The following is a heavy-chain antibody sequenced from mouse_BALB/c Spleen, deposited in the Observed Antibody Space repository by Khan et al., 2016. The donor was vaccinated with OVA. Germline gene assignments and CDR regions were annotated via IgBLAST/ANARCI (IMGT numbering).Heavy chain of an antibody. CDR3: ARQGGIYDGPFDY. V-gene: IGHV5-9-3*01. CDR1: GFTFSNYA. J-gene: IGHJ2*01. CDR2: VSSGGSFT. D-gene: IGHD2-3*01. Sequence: EVELVESGGGLVKPGGSLKLSCAASGFTFSNYAMSWVRQTPEKRLEWVATVSSGGSFTYSPDSVKGRFTISSDNAKNTLYLQMSSLRSEDTAMYYCARQGGIYDGPFDYWGQGTTLTVSA.